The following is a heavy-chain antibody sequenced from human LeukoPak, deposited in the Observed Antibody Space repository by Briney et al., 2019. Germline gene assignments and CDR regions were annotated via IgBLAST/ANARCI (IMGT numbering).Heavy chain of an antibody. CDR2: IYISGGT. Sequence: PSETLSLTCTVSGGSISSHYWSWIRQPPGKGLEWIGSIYISGGTNYNPSPKSGGTIPLELSKTKSLLTMTSVPAAATAVYFFTADKDGSPHYWGRGTQVTVSS. J-gene: IGHJ4*02. V-gene: IGHV4-59*11. CDR1: GGSISSHY. CDR3: TADKDGSPHY. D-gene: IGHD5-24*01.